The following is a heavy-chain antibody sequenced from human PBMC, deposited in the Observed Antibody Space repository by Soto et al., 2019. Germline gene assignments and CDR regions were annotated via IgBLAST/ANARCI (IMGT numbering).Heavy chain of an antibody. CDR1: GGSISSSSYY. V-gene: IGHV4-39*01. J-gene: IGHJ5*02. Sequence: PSETLSLTCAVSGGSISSSSYYWGWIRQPPGKGLEWIGSIYYSGSTYYNPSLKSRVTISVDTSKNQFSLKLSSVTAADTAVYYCARHPITMVLLNWFAPWGQGTLVTVSS. D-gene: IGHD3-10*01. CDR3: ARHPITMVLLNWFAP. CDR2: IYYSGST.